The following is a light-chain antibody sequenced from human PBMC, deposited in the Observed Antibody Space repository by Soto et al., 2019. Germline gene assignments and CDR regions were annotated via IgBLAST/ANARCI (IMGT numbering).Light chain of an antibody. CDR3: SSYTTTNTLYV. J-gene: IGLJ1*01. CDR1: NSDVGGYNY. V-gene: IGLV2-14*01. CDR2: EVF. Sequence: QSVLTQPASVSGCPGQSITIPCTGTNSDVGGYNYVSWYQHHPGKAPKLMIYEVFNRPSGVSSRFSGSKSGSTASLTISGLQAEDEADYYCSSYTTTNTLYVFGTGTKVTVL.